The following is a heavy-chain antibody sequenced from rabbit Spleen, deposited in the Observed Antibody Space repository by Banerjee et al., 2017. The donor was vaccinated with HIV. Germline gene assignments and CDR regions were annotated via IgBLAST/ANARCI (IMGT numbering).Heavy chain of an antibody. CDR2: IYAGSSGST. J-gene: IGHJ4*01. CDR1: GIDFSSYG. Sequence: ELVESGGGLVKPGGSLKLSCKASGIDFSSYGIHWVRQAPGKGLEWIAYIYAGSSGSTYYASWVNGRFSISRENTQNTVYLQLNSLTAADTATYFCTRDDGSGHYIDGYFNLWGPGTLVTVS. V-gene: IGHV1S7*01. CDR3: TRDDGSGHYIDGYFNL. D-gene: IGHD1-1*01.